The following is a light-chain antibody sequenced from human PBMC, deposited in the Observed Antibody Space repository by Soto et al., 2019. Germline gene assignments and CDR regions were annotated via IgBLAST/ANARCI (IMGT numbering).Light chain of an antibody. V-gene: IGKV1-12*01. CDR3: QQSNNHPIS. J-gene: IGKJ5*01. CDR2: DVS. CDR1: QAVNSW. Sequence: DTQLTQSPCSISASVGARDPSAGRASQAVNSWLAWFQQKPGMAPKLVIYDVSSLQSGVPSRFSGSGSGTEFTLTISSLQPEDFATYYCQQSNNHPISFGQGTRLEI.